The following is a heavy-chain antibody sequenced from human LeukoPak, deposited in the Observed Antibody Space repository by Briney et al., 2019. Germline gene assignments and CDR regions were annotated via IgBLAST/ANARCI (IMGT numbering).Heavy chain of an antibody. J-gene: IGHJ4*02. D-gene: IGHD2-2*01. Sequence: GASVKVSCKASGYTFTSYGISWVRQAPGQGLEWMGWISAYNGNTNYAQKLQGRVTMTTDTSTSTAYMELRSLRSDDTAVYYCARARGYCSSTSCYFPPLYFDYWGQGTLVTVSS. V-gene: IGHV1-18*01. CDR2: ISAYNGNT. CDR3: ARARGYCSSTSCYFPPLYFDY. CDR1: GYTFTSYG.